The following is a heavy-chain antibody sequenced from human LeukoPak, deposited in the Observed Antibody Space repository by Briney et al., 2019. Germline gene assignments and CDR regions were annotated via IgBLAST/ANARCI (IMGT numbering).Heavy chain of an antibody. Sequence: SETLSLTCTVSGGSISSSSYYWGWIRQPPGKGLEWIGSIYYSGSTYYNRSLKSRVTISVDTSKNQFSLKLSSVTAADTAVYYCARLDSGYDFGAWGQGTLVTVSS. J-gene: IGHJ4*02. CDR1: GGSISSSSYY. D-gene: IGHD5-12*01. CDR2: IYYSGST. CDR3: ARLDSGYDFGA. V-gene: IGHV4-39*01.